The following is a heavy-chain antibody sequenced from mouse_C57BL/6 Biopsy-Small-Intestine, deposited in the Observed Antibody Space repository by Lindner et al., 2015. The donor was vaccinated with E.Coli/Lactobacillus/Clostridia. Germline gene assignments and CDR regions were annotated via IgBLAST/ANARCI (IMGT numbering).Heavy chain of an antibody. CDR2: ISDGGSYT. CDR1: GFTFSSYA. V-gene: IGHV5-4*01. J-gene: IGHJ1*03. Sequence: VQLQEVWGGLVKPGGSLKLSCAASGFTFSSYAMSWVRQTPEKRLEWVATISDGGSYTYYPDNVKGRFTISRDNAKNNLYLQMSHLKSEDTAMYYCARGDYGSSYWYFDVWGTGTTVTVSS. D-gene: IGHD1-1*01. CDR3: ARGDYGSSYWYFDV.